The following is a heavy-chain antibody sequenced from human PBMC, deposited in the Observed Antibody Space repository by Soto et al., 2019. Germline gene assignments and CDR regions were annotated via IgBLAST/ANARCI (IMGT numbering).Heavy chain of an antibody. J-gene: IGHJ4*02. CDR3: AKVARTSAELGY. CDR2: ISESGDST. V-gene: IGHV3-23*01. CDR1: GFTFSSYG. Sequence: GGSLRLSCAASGFTFSSYGMSWVRQAPGKGLEWVSGISESGDSTYYADSVKGRFTISRDNSKSTLYLQMNSLRGDDTAIYYCAKVARTSAELGYWGQGTLVTVSS.